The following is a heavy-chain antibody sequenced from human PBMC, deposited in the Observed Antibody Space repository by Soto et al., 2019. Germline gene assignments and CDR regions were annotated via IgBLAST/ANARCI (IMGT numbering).Heavy chain of an antibody. V-gene: IGHV4-59*02. J-gene: IGHJ4*02. CDR2: IYYTGNT. CDR3: AKYRRSNEDGFTLDF. D-gene: IGHD1-1*01. Sequence: QVQLQESCPGLVKPSETLSLTCSISGGSVSPYYWSWIRQPPGKGLEWIGYIYYTGNTYYNPSLESRLSMSVDTSKIQFSLRLTSVTTADTAVYYCAKYRRSNEDGFTLDFWVQGTMVTVSS. CDR1: GGSVSPYY.